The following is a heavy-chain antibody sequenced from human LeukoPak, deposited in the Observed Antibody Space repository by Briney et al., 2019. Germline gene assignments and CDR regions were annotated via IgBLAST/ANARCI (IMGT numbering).Heavy chain of an antibody. CDR3: ATHHHPGSYYNWFDP. CDR2: IYPGDSDT. D-gene: IGHD1-26*01. V-gene: IGHV5-51*01. CDR1: GYSFTSCW. J-gene: IGHJ5*02. Sequence: GESLKISCKGSGYSFTSCWIGWVRQMPGKGLEWMGIIYPGDSDTRYSPSFQGQVTISADKSISTAYLQWSSLKASDTAMYYCATHHHPGSYYNWFDPWGQGTLVIVSS.